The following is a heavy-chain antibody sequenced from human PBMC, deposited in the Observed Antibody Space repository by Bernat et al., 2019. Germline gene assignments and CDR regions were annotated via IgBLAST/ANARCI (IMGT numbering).Heavy chain of an antibody. CDR2: LYTNGKT. V-gene: IGHV3-53*01. Sequence: EVQLVESGGGLIQPGGSLRVSCAASGFTVSVNYMSWVRQAPGKGLEWLSVLYTNGKTYYAVCVKGRFTIYRDSSANTLYLQMNSLRAEDTPVYYCARDMPPPDQWLPTTWGQGTLVTVSS. CDR1: GFTVSVNY. J-gene: IGHJ4*02. D-gene: IGHD6-19*01. CDR3: ARDMPPPDQWLPTT.